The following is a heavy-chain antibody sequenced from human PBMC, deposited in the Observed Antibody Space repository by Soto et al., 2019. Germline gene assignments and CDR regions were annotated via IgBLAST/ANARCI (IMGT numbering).Heavy chain of an antibody. CDR2: IYYSGST. Sequence: PXGTLSLTGTVSGGSISSYYWSWIRQPPGKGLEWIGYIYYSGSTNYNPSLKSRVTISVDTSKNQFSLKLSSVTAADTAVYYCARSYYDSSGYYFNFDYWGQGTLVTVSS. J-gene: IGHJ4*02. D-gene: IGHD3-22*01. CDR3: ARSYYDSSGYYFNFDY. V-gene: IGHV4-59*01. CDR1: GGSISSYY.